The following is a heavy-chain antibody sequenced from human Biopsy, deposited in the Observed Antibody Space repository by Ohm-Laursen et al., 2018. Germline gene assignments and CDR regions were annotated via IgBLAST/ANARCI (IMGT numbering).Heavy chain of an antibody. D-gene: IGHD4-17*01. CDR1: EFTFDDYA. J-gene: IGHJ6*02. Sequence: SLRLSCAASEFTFDDYAMHWVRQVPGKGLEWVSGISWNSDDISYADSVKGRFTISRDNARNALHLQMNSLRTEDTALYYCAKDLGLNYSDRFLFYYGMDVWGRGTTVTVSS. CDR3: AKDLGLNYSDRFLFYYGMDV. V-gene: IGHV3-9*01. CDR2: ISWNSDDI.